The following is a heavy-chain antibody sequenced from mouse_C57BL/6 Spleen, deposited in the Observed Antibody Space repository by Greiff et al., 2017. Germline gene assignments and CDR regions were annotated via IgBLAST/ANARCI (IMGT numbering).Heavy chain of an antibody. Sequence: DVQLQQSGAELVKPGASVKLSCTASGFNIKDYYMHWVKQRTEQGLEWIGRIDPEDGETKYATKFQGKATITAHTSSNTAYLQLSSLTSEDTAVYYCALITTVVATDDWGQGTTLTVSS. J-gene: IGHJ2*01. CDR2: IDPEDGET. D-gene: IGHD1-1*01. CDR1: GFNIKDYY. V-gene: IGHV14-2*01. CDR3: ALITTVVATDD.